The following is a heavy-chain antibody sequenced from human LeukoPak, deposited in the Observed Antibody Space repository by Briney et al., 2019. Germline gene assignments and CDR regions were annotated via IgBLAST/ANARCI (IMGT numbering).Heavy chain of an antibody. D-gene: IGHD3-10*01. CDR3: ASKNYGSGSYFDY. CDR1: GGTLSSYA. CDR2: IIPIFGTA. J-gene: IGHJ4*02. V-gene: IGHV1-69*01. Sequence: SVKVSCKASGGTLSSYAISWVRQAPGQGLEWMGGIIPIFGTANYAQKFQGRVTITADESTSTAYMELSSLRSEDTAVYYCASKNYGSGSYFDYGGEGTLVTVSS.